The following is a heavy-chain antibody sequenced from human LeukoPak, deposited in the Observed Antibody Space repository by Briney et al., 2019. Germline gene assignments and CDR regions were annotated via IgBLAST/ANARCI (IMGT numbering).Heavy chain of an antibody. J-gene: IGHJ3*02. CDR2: IYYSGST. CDR1: GGSISSYY. Sequence: PPETLSLTCTVSGGSISSYYWSWIRQPPGKGLEWIGYIYYSGSTNYNPSLKSRVTISVDTSKNQFSLKLSSVTAADTAVYYCAGDRERGAFDIWGQGTMVTVSS. V-gene: IGHV4-59*01. D-gene: IGHD1-1*01. CDR3: AGDRERGAFDI.